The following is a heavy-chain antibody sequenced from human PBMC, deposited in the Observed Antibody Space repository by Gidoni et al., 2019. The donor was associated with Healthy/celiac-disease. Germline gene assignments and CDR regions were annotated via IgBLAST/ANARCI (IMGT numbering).Heavy chain of an antibody. J-gene: IGHJ6*02. V-gene: IGHV3-30-3*01. CDR1: GFTFSSYA. CDR2: ISYDGSNK. Sequence: VQLVASAGCVVPHVRSLSLPCAASGFTFSSYARHWVRQAPGKGLGGVAVISYDGSNKYYADAVKGRVTICRDNSKNTLYLQMNSLRAEDTAVYYCARDQGDGMDVWGQGTTVTVSS. CDR3: ARDQGDGMDV. D-gene: IGHD3-16*01.